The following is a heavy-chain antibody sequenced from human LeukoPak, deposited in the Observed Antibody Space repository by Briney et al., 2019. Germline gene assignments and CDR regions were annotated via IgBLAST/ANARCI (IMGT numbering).Heavy chain of an antibody. J-gene: IGHJ3*02. CDR2: MNPNSGNT. V-gene: IGHV1-8*03. Sequence: ASVKVSCKASGYTFTSYDINWVRQATGQGLEWMGWMNPNSGNTGYAQKFQGRVTITRNTSISTVYMELSSLRSEDTAVYYCARDLISIESAFDIWGQGTMVTVSS. CDR1: GYTFTSYD. CDR3: ARDLISIESAFDI.